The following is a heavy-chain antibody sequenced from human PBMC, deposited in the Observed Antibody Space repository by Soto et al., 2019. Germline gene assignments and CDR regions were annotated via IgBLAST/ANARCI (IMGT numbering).Heavy chain of an antibody. CDR1: GGSFSGYY. J-gene: IGHJ4*02. V-gene: IGHV4-34*01. CDR3: ARGSLAVDY. CDR2: INHSGST. Sequence: SETLSLTCAVYGGSFSGYYWSWIRQPPGKGLEWIGEINHSGSTNHNPSLKSRVTISVDTSKNQFSLKLSSVTAADTAVYYCARGSLAVDYWGQGTLVTVSS. D-gene: IGHD6-19*01.